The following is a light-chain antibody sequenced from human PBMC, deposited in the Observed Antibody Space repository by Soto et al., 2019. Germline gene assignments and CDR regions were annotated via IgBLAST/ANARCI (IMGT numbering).Light chain of an antibody. Sequence: QSALTQPASVSGSPGQSLTISCTGTSSDVGDNNYVSWYQQHPGKAPKLVIYDVTHRPSGISNRFSGSKSCNTASLTISGLQAEDEADYYCSSYTCSSTLYVFGTGTKLTVL. CDR2: DVT. CDR1: SSDVGDNNY. CDR3: SSYTCSSTLYV. V-gene: IGLV2-14*01. J-gene: IGLJ1*01.